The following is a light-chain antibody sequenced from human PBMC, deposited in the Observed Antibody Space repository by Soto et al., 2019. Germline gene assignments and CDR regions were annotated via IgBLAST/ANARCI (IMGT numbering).Light chain of an antibody. CDR1: QSVSSNY. Sequence: EIVLTQSPGTLSLSPGERATLSCRASQSVSSNYLAWYQQKPGQAPRLLIYGASSRATGIPDRFSGSGSGTAFPLTITRLEPEAFAVYYCQQYGSSPRVTFGGGTKVEIK. J-gene: IGKJ4*01. CDR3: QQYGSSPRVT. CDR2: GAS. V-gene: IGKV3-20*01.